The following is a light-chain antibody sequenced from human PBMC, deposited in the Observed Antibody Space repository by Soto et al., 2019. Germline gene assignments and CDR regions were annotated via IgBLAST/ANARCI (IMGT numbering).Light chain of an antibody. J-gene: IGKJ5*01. Sequence: EIVMTQSPAILSVSPGERATLSCRASQSISGKLAWYQQKPGQAPRILIYGTSTRATGIPDRFSGSGSGTDFTLTIDGLEPEDFVVYYCQQYGYSPITFGQGTRLEIK. V-gene: IGKV3-20*01. CDR3: QQYGYSPIT. CDR1: QSISGK. CDR2: GTS.